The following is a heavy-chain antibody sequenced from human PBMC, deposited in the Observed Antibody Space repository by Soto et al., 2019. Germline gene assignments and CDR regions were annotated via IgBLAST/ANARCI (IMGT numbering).Heavy chain of an antibody. D-gene: IGHD4-17*01. CDR2: ISYDGSNK. CDR1: GFTFSSYG. J-gene: IGHJ4*02. Sequence: QVQLVESGGGVVQPGRSLRLSCAASGFTFSSYGMHWVRQAPGKGLEWVAVISYDGSNKYYADSVKGRFTISRDNSKNTLYLKMNSLRAEDTAVYYCAKDPTVTTFEPCFDYWGQGTLVTVSS. CDR3: AKDPTVTTFEPCFDY. V-gene: IGHV3-30*18.